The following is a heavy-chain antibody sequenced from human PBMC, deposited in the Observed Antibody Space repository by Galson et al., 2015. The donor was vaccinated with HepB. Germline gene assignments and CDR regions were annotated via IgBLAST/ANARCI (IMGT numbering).Heavy chain of an antibody. D-gene: IGHD3-10*01. V-gene: IGHV4-34*01. Sequence: SETLSLTCAVYGGSFSGYYWSWIRQPPGKGLEWIGEINHSGSTNYNPSLKSRVTISVDTSKNQFSLKLSSVTAADTAVYYCARDAYGSGSYTSPGSSLGFDYWGQGTLVTVSS. CDR1: GGSFSGYY. CDR2: INHSGST. J-gene: IGHJ4*02. CDR3: ARDAYGSGSYTSPGSSLGFDY.